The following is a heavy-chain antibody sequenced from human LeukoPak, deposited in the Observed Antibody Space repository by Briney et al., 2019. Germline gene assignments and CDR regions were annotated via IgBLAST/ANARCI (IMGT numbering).Heavy chain of an antibody. D-gene: IGHD4-17*01. V-gene: IGHV4-4*02. CDR2: IHHSGST. CDR1: GGSISSNDW. Sequence: SGTLSLTCALSGGSISSNDWWSWVRQPPGKGLEWIGEIHHSGSTYYNPSLKSRVTISVDTSKNQFSLKLSSVTAADTAVYYCARSVTTRGILWGQGTLVTVSS. J-gene: IGHJ4*02. CDR3: ARSVTTRGIL.